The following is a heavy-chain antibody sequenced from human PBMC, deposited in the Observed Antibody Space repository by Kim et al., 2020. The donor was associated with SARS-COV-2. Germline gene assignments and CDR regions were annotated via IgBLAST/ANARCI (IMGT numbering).Heavy chain of an antibody. V-gene: IGHV4-34*01. J-gene: IGHJ5*02. D-gene: IGHD3-10*01. CDR2: INHSGST. CDR3: ARGRVLLWFGDLNWFDP. Sequence: SETLSLTCAVYGGSFSGYYWSWIRQPPGKGLEWIGEINHSGSTNYNPSLKSRVTISVDTSKNQFSLKLSSVTAADTAVYYCARGRVLLWFGDLNWFDPWG. CDR1: GGSFSGYY.